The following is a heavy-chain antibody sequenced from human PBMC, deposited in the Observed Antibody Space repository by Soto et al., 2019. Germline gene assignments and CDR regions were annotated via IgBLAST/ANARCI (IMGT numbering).Heavy chain of an antibody. CDR1: GFNFSNYA. J-gene: IGHJ4*02. Sequence: PGGSLRLSCAASGFNFSNYAMSWGRQAPGKGLEWVSLISATGGGTYYADSVKGRFTISRDNSHNTLYLQVHSLTAEDTAVYYCAKDRRAGGNSAFYFDFWGQGAQVTVSS. CDR2: ISATGGGT. CDR3: AKDRRAGGNSAFYFDF. D-gene: IGHD3-16*01. V-gene: IGHV3-23*01.